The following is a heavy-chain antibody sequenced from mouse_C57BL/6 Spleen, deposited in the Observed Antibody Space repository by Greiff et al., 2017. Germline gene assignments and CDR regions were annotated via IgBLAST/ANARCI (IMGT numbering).Heavy chain of an antibody. CDR1: GYTFTGYW. Sequence: QVQLQQSGAELMKPGASVKLSCKATGYTFTGYWIEWVKQRPGHGLEWIGEILPGSGRTYYNEKVKGKATFTADTSSNPAYMQIGSLTTEDSAIYYCARSALITTVLDYWGQGTTLTVSS. CDR2: ILPGSGRT. CDR3: ARSALITTVLDY. V-gene: IGHV1-9*01. D-gene: IGHD1-1*01. J-gene: IGHJ2*01.